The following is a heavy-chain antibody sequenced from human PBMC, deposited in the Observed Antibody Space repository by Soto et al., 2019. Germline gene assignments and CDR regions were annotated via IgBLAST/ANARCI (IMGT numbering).Heavy chain of an antibody. Sequence: QVQLVESGGGVVQPGRSLRLSCAASGFTFSSYVMHWVRQAPGKGLEWVAKISYDGSNKYYADSVKGRFTISRDNSKNTXYLQMNSLRAEDTALYYCAKDWGRYCSGGSCYLFDYWGQGTLVTVSS. CDR3: AKDWGRYCSGGSCYLFDY. CDR1: GFTFSSYV. CDR2: ISYDGSNK. D-gene: IGHD2-15*01. J-gene: IGHJ4*02. V-gene: IGHV3-30*18.